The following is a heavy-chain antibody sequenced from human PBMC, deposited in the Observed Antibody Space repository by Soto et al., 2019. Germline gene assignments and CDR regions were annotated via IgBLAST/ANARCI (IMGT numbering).Heavy chain of an antibody. CDR2: INHSGGT. J-gene: IGHJ5*02. Sequence: SETLSLTCAVYGGSFSGYYWSWIRQPPGTGLEWIGEINHSGGTNYNPSLKSRVTISVDTSKNQFSLKLSSVTAADTAVYYCARGYCSSTSCYYIPNWFDPWGQGTLVTVSS. CDR1: GGSFSGYY. D-gene: IGHD2-2*01. CDR3: ARGYCSSTSCYYIPNWFDP. V-gene: IGHV4-34*01.